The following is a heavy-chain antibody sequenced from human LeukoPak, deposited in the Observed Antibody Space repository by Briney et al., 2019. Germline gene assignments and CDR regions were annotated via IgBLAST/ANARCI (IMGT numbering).Heavy chain of an antibody. CDR3: ARLDSSHDAFDI. Sequence: SETLSLTCTVSGSSISSYYWSWIRQPPGKGLEWIGYIYYSGSSNYNPSLKSRVTISVDTSKTQFSLKLSSVTAADTAVYYCARLDSSHDAFDIWGQGTMVTVSS. J-gene: IGHJ3*02. CDR1: GSSISSYY. V-gene: IGHV4-59*08. D-gene: IGHD2-21*01. CDR2: IYYSGSS.